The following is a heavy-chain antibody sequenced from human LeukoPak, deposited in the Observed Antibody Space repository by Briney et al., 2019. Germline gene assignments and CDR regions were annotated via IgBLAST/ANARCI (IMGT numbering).Heavy chain of an antibody. Sequence: PGGSLRLSCAASGFTFSSYGMHWVRQAPGKGLEWVAFIRYDGSNKYYADSVKGRFTIFRDNSKNTLYLQMNSLRAEDTAVYYCASETYYYGSGSRYNGVWGKGTTVTVSS. CDR1: GFTFSSYG. CDR3: ASETYYYGSGSRYNGV. D-gene: IGHD3-10*01. J-gene: IGHJ6*04. CDR2: IRYDGSNK. V-gene: IGHV3-30*02.